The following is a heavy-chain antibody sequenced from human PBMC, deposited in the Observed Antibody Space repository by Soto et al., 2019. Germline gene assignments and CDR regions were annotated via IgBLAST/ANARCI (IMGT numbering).Heavy chain of an antibody. J-gene: IGHJ6*02. D-gene: IGHD4-4*01. Sequence: QVQLVESGGGVVQPGRSLRLSCAASGFTFSSYGMHWVRQAPGKGLEWVAVIWYDGSNKYYADSVKGRFTISRDNSKNTLYLQINSLRAEDTAVYYCARTKLTTRGLGLDYYYGMDVWGQGTTVTVSS. CDR2: IWYDGSNK. CDR1: GFTFSSYG. V-gene: IGHV3-33*01. CDR3: ARTKLTTRGLGLDYYYGMDV.